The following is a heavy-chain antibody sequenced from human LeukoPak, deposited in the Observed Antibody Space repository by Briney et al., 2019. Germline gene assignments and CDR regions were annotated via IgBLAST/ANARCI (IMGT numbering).Heavy chain of an antibody. CDR1: GFTFSSYG. CDR2: ISGSGGST. D-gene: IGHD6-19*01. CDR3: AKDYSSGWYVRGADY. V-gene: IGHV3-23*01. J-gene: IGHJ4*02. Sequence: GGSLRLSCAASGFTFSSYGMSWVRQAPGKGLEWVSAISGSGGSTYYADSVKGRFTISRDNSKNTLYLQMNSLRAEDTAVYYCAKDYSSGWYVRGADYWGQGTLVTVSS.